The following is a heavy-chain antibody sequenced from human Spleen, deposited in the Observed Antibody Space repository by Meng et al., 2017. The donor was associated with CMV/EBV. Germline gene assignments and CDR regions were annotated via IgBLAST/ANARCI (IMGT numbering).Heavy chain of an antibody. D-gene: IGHD6-6*01. J-gene: IGHJ6*02. CDR2: FDYSGST. V-gene: IGHV4-39*07. Sequence: SETLSLTCTLSGDSIRSSNSYWAWIRQPPGKGLEWIGTFDYSGSTYYNPSLKSRLKSRVTISVEASKNQFSLKLNSVTAADTAVYYCARDYSSSSKGMDVWGQGTTVTVSS. CDR3: ARDYSSSSKGMDV. CDR1: GDSIRSSNSY.